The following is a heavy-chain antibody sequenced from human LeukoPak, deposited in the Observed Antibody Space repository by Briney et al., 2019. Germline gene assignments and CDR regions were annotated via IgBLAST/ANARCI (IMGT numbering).Heavy chain of an antibody. J-gene: IGHJ5*02. CDR3: ARDMYIHGSGMFDP. CDR2: INPNNGDT. D-gene: IGHD1-14*01. Sequence: ASVKVSCKACGYTFTGYYIHWVRQAPGQGLEWIGWINPNNGDTNYTQIFQGRVTMTRDTSIRTAYMELSRLRSDDTAVYYCARDMYIHGSGMFDPWGQGTLVIVSS. CDR1: GYTFTGYY. V-gene: IGHV1-2*02.